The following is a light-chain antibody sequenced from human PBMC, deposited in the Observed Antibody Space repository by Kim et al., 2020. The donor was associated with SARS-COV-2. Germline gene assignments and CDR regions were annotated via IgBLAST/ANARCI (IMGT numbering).Light chain of an antibody. J-gene: IGKJ4*01. CDR1: QSISSY. V-gene: IGKV1-39*01. CDR3: QQSYSS. Sequence: DIQMTQSPSSLSASVGDRVTITCRASQSISSYLNWYQQKPGKAPKLLIYAASSLQSGFPSRFSGSGSGTDFTLTISSLQPEDFATYYCQQSYSSFGGGTKVDIK. CDR2: AAS.